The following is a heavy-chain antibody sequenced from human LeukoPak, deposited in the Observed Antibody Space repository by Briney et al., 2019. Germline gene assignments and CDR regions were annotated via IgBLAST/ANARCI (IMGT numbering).Heavy chain of an antibody. CDR1: GYTLTELS. V-gene: IGHV1-24*01. Sequence: ASVKVSCKVSGYTLTELSMHWVRQAPGKGLEWMGGFDPEDGETIYAQKFQGRVTITRDTSASTAYMELSSLRSEDTAVYYCARDVDIVSSPNYYYYGMDVWGQGTTVTVSS. CDR3: ARDVDIVSSPNYYYYGMDV. D-gene: IGHD5/OR15-5a*01. CDR2: FDPEDGET. J-gene: IGHJ6*02.